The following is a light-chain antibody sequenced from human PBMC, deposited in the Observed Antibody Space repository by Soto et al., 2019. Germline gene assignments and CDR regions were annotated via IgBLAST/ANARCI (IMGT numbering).Light chain of an antibody. CDR3: QQYNDWLT. CDR1: QTVRNN. CDR2: DAS. V-gene: IGKV3-15*01. Sequence: EFVLTQSPGTLSLSPGERATLSCRASQTVRNNYLAWYQQKPGQAPRLLIYDASSRATGIPARFSGSGSGTEFTLTISSLQSEDFAVYYCQQYNDWLTFGGGTKVDIK. J-gene: IGKJ4*01.